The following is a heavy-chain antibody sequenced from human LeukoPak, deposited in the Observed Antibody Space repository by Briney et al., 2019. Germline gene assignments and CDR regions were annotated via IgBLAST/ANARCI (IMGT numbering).Heavy chain of an antibody. CDR2: ISYDGSNK. D-gene: IGHD4-23*01. CDR1: GFTFSSYA. Sequence: PGGSLRLSCAASGFTFSSYAMHWVRQAPGKGLEWVAVISYDGSNKYYADSVKGRFTISRDNSKNTLYLQMNSLRAEDTAVYYCARAMYGGKGNDYWGQGTLVTVSS. J-gene: IGHJ4*02. V-gene: IGHV3-30-3*01. CDR3: ARAMYGGKGNDY.